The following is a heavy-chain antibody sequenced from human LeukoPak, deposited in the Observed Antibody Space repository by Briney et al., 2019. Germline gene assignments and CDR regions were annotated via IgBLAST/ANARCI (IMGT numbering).Heavy chain of an antibody. CDR1: GGSFSSSG. CDR2: IIPIFGTA. D-gene: IGHD6-13*01. Sequence: SVKVSCKASGGSFSSSGISWVRQAPGQGLEWMGGIIPIFGTAKYAQKFQGRLTITADESTGTAYMELSSLRSEDTAVFYCARDGDVTAAAKGWFDPWGQGTLVTVAS. J-gene: IGHJ5*02. CDR3: ARDGDVTAAAKGWFDP. V-gene: IGHV1-69*13.